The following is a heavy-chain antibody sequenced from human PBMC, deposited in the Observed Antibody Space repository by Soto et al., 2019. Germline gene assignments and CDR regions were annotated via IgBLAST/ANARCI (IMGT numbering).Heavy chain of an antibody. CDR3: SSSISGTSWAFGY. CDR1: GFTFSSYS. D-gene: IGHD1-26*01. Sequence: EVQLVESGGGLVQPGGSLRLSCAASGFTFSSYSMNWVRQAPGKGLEWVSYISGSGSTIYYADSVKGRFTISRDNAKNSLYLQMNSLRDEDTAVYYCSSSISGTSWAFGYWGQGTLVTVSS. CDR2: ISGSGSTI. V-gene: IGHV3-48*02. J-gene: IGHJ4*02.